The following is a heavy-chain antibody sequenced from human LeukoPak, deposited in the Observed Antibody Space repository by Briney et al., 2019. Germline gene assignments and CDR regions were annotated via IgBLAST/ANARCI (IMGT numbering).Heavy chain of an antibody. V-gene: IGHV1-69*05. D-gene: IGHD6-19*01. CDR3: ARVRPWSSGWYPHFDY. CDR2: IIPIFGTA. J-gene: IGHJ4*02. CDR1: GGTFSSYA. Sequence: ASVKVSCKASGGTFSSYAISWVRQAPGQGLEWMGGIIPIFGTANYAQKFQGRVTMTRDMSTSTVYMELSSLRSEDTAVYYCARVRPWSSGWYPHFDYWGQGTLVTVSS.